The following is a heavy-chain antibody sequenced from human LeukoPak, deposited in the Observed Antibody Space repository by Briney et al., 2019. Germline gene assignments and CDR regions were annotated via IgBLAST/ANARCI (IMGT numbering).Heavy chain of an antibody. D-gene: IGHD2-2*01. V-gene: IGHV3-7*01. CDR3: TRDPGRCTSTSCYPDY. J-gene: IGHJ4*02. CDR1: GFTFSSYW. CDR2: INKDGGEK. Sequence: GGSLRLSCAASGFTFSSYWMSWVRQAPGKGLEWVANINKDGGEKYYVDSVKGRFTISRDNAKNSMYLQMNSLRAEDTAVYYCTRDPGRCTSTSCYPDYWGQGTLVTVSS.